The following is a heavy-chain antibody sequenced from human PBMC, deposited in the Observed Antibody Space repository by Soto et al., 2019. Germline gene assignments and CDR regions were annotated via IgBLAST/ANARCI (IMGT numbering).Heavy chain of an antibody. Sequence: QLQLQESGSGLVKPSQTLSLTCAVSGGSISSGGYSWSWIRQPPGKGLEWIGYIYHSGSTYYNPSTKGRVTISVDGSGNEFPQKRSSVTAADRAVYYCAGGRYCCDGGGRGGFAPWGRGPLVTVSS. D-gene: IGHD3-22*01. CDR2: IYHSGST. CDR3: AGGRYCCDGGGRGGFAP. J-gene: IGHJ5*02. CDR1: GGSISSGGYS. V-gene: IGHV4-30-2*01.